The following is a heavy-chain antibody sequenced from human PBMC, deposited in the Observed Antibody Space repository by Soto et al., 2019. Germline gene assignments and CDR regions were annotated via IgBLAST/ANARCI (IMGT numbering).Heavy chain of an antibody. D-gene: IGHD4-4*01. CDR2: IYHSGST. CDR3: ARDLRSNHASWFDP. J-gene: IGHJ5*02. V-gene: IGHV4-30-2*01. CDR1: GGSISSGGYS. Sequence: QLQLQESGSGLVKPSQTLSLTCAVSGGSISSGGYSWSWIRQPPGKGLEWIGYIYHSGSTYYNPSLKSRVTISVDRSKNQFSLKLSSVTAADTAVYYCARDLRSNHASWFDPWGQGTLVTVSS.